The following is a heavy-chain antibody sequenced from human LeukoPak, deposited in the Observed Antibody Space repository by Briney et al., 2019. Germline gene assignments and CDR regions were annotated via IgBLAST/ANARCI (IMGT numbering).Heavy chain of an antibody. CDR2: TYHRSKWHN. J-gene: IGHJ6*02. D-gene: IGHD6-19*01. CDR3: ARQYSSGWSYYYGLDV. Sequence: SQTLTLTCAISGGSVSSNSAAWNWIRQSPSRGLEWLGRTYHRSKWHNDYAVSVESRIIINPDTSKNQVSLQFNSVTPEDTAVYYCARQYSSGWSYYYGLDVWGQGTTVTVSS. V-gene: IGHV6-1*01. CDR1: GGSVSSNSAA.